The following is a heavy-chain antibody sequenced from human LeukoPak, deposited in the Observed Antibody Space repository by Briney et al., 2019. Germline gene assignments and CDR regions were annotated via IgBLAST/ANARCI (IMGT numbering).Heavy chain of an antibody. Sequence: SETLSLTCAVYGGSFSGYYWSWVRQPPGKGKEWIGEINHSGSTNYTPSLKSRVTISLDTPKNHFSLKLISVPSADTPVYFCATRYGYNYYFVCWRQGTLLTVSS. V-gene: IGHV4-34*01. D-gene: IGHD5-24*01. CDR1: GGSFSGYY. CDR2: INHSGST. J-gene: IGHJ4*02. CDR3: ATRYGYNYYFVC.